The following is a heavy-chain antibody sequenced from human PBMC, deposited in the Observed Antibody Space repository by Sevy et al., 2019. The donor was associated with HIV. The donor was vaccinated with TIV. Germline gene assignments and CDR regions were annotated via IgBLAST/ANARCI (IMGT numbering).Heavy chain of an antibody. Sequence: GGSLRLSCAASGFTFGDYAMNWVRQAPGKGLEWVAFLKSKASGGTLHHAASVKGKFTISRDDYKNIGYLQMNVKKTDDTAIDYYTRGKGHQSVFGDWGQGALVTVSS. D-gene: IGHD3-16*01. CDR3: TRGKGHQSVFGD. CDR1: GFTFGDYA. J-gene: IGHJ4*02. CDR2: LKSKASGGTL. V-gene: IGHV3-49*04.